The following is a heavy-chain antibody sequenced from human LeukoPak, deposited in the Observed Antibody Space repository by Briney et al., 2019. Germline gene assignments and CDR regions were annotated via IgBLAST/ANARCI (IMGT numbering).Heavy chain of an antibody. J-gene: IGHJ4*02. CDR2: ITGSGGNT. D-gene: IGHD3-9*01. CDR1: GFTFSNYA. V-gene: IGHV3-23*01. Sequence: GASLRLSCAASGFTFSNYAMSWVRQAPGKGLEWVSAITGSGGNTYYADSVKGRFTISRDNSKNTVFLQMNSLRAEDTAVYYCARGPYDILTGYYPGDYWGQGTLVTVSS. CDR3: ARGPYDILTGYYPGDY.